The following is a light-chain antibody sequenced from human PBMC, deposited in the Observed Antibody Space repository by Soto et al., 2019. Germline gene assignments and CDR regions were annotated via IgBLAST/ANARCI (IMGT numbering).Light chain of an antibody. CDR3: QQSDHT. Sequence: DIVMTQSPDSLAVSLGERATINCKSSQSVLYSSNNKNYLAWYQQKPGQPPKLLIYWASTRESGVPDRFSGSGSGTDFTLTISSLQAEDVAVYYCQQSDHTFGPGTKVDFK. J-gene: IGKJ3*01. CDR1: QSVLYSSNNKNY. CDR2: WAS. V-gene: IGKV4-1*01.